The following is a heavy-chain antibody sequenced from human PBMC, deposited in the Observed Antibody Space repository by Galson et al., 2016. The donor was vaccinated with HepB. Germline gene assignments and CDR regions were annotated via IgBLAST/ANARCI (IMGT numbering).Heavy chain of an antibody. V-gene: IGHV4-39*01. D-gene: IGHD3-22*01. CDR2: IYYSGST. Sequence: SETLSLTCTVSGGSISSSTYYWGWIRQPPGKGLEWIGSIYYSGSTYYNPSLKSRVTISVDTSKNQFSLKLNSVTAADTAVYYCARVIVVTSKSRFDPWGQGTLATVSS. J-gene: IGHJ5*02. CDR1: GGSISSSTYY. CDR3: ARVIVVTSKSRFDP.